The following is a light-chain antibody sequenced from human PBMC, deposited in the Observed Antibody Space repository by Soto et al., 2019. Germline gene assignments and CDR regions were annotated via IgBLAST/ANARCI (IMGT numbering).Light chain of an antibody. CDR2: EVS. Sequence: QSVLTQPPSVSGAPGQRVTISCTGTRSNIGAGYDVHWYQQIPGTAPKLLIYEVSNRPSGVSNRFSGSKSGNTASLTISGLQAEDEAGYYCSSYTDTSTLVFGSGTKLTVL. CDR3: SSYTDTSTLV. CDR1: RSNIGAGYD. V-gene: IGLV1-40*01. J-gene: IGLJ1*01.